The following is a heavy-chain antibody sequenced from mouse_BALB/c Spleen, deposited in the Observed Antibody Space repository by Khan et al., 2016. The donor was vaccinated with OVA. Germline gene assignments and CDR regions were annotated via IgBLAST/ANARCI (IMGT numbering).Heavy chain of an antibody. CDR1: GDSITSGY. V-gene: IGHV3-8*02. CDR2: ISSSDST. J-gene: IGHJ2*01. CDR3: ARWNYRYDGYFDY. Sequence: EVQLQESGPSLAKPSQTLSLTCSVTGDSITSGYWNWIRKFPGNKLEYMGYISSSDSTFYNPSLKSRISITRDTSKNQYYLQLNSVTTEDTATYYCARWNYRYDGYFDYWGQGTTLTVSS. D-gene: IGHD2-14*01.